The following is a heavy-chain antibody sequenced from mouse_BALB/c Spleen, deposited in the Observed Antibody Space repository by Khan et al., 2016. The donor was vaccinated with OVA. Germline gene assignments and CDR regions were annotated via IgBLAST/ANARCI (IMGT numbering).Heavy chain of an antibody. CDR2: ILYTGYT. Sequence: EVQLQESGPSLVKPSQTLSLTCSVTGDSITTGYWNWLRKFPGNKLEYMGYILYTGYTYYNPSLKSRISITQHTSNNQYYLQLNSVPEEDTATYSCARSTYRYAFVYWGQGTLVTVSA. CDR1: GDSITTGY. J-gene: IGHJ3*01. V-gene: IGHV3-8*02. CDR3: ARSTYRYAFVY. D-gene: IGHD2-14*01.